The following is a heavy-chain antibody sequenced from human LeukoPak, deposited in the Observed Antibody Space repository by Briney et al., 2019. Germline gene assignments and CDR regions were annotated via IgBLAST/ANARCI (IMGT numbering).Heavy chain of an antibody. CDR2: ISTSGVTT. V-gene: IGHV3-23*01. J-gene: IGHJ4*02. CDR3: AKDYGSGTYYAPSSSDY. CDR1: GFTFSSYA. Sequence: GGSLGLSCAASGFTFSSYAMNWVRQAPGKGLEWVSAISTSGVTTYYADSVNGRFAISRDNSKNTLYLQMDSLRAEDTAIYFCAKDYGSGTYYAPSSSDYWGQGTLVTVSS. D-gene: IGHD3-10*01.